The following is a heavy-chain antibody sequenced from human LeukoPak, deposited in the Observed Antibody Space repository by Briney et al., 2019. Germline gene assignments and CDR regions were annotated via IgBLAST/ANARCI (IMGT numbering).Heavy chain of an antibody. D-gene: IGHD3-22*01. CDR3: AKDTDFAPGYYDSSGYSFDY. V-gene: IGHV3-30*18. J-gene: IGHJ4*02. CDR2: ISYDGSNK. Sequence: GRSLRLSCAASGFTFSSYGMHWVRQAPGKGLEWVAVISYDGSNKYYADSVKGRFTISRDNSKNMLYLQMNSLRAEDTAVYYCAKDTDFAPGYYDSSGYSFDYWGQGTLVTVSS. CDR1: GFTFSSYG.